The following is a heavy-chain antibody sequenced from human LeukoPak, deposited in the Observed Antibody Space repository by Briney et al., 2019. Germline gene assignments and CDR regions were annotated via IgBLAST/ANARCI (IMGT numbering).Heavy chain of an antibody. CDR2: IYYRGST. Sequence: PSETLSLTCTVSGGSIISGGYYWRWIRQHPGKGLEWIGYIYYRGSTYYNPSLKSRVTVSVDTSKNQFSLNLTSVTAADTAVYYCARWVVPGTLDYWGQGTLVTVSS. V-gene: IGHV4-31*03. CDR1: GGSIISGGYY. J-gene: IGHJ4*02. D-gene: IGHD3-10*01. CDR3: ARWVVPGTLDY.